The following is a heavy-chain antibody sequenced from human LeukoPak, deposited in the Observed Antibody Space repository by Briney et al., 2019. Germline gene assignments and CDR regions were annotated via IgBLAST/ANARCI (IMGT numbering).Heavy chain of an antibody. CDR2: IRYDESNR. CDR1: GFTFSSSG. J-gene: IGHJ3*02. D-gene: IGHD4-23*01. CDR3: ARESYDNGGPVVGDAFDI. Sequence: GGSLRLSCAASGFTFSSSGMHWVRQAPGKGLEWVAFIRYDESNRSYADSVKGRFTISRDNSKNTLYLQMNSLRAEDTAVYYCARESYDNGGPVVGDAFDIWGQGTMVTVSS. V-gene: IGHV3-30*02.